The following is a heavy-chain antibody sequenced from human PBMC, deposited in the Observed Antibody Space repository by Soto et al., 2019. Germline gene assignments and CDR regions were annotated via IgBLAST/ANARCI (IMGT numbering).Heavy chain of an antibody. D-gene: IGHD2-8*01. CDR3: ARGYCSKGVCYRYIDL. Sequence: EVQLVESGGGLVQPGGSLRLSCAASGFTFSDHYMDWVRQAPGKGLEWVGRIRNKVNSHTTEYAASVKGRFTISRDDSKNSLYLQMNSLKPEATAVYYCARGYCSKGVCYRYIDLLCRGTLVTVSS. CDR1: GFTFSDHY. V-gene: IGHV3-72*01. CDR2: IRNKVNSHTT. J-gene: IGHJ2*01.